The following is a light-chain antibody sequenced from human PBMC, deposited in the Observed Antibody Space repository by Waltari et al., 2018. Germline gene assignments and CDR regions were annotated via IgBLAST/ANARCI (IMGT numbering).Light chain of an antibody. Sequence: QSVLTQPPSVSGAPGQRVAISCTGSSSHIRAGYDVHWYQQLPRTAPKLLIYGNNNRPSGVPDRFFGSTYGTSASLAITGLQAEDEADYYCQSYDTSLSVVFGGGTKLTVL. V-gene: IGLV1-40*01. CDR3: QSYDTSLSVV. CDR2: GNN. CDR1: SSHIRAGYD. J-gene: IGLJ3*02.